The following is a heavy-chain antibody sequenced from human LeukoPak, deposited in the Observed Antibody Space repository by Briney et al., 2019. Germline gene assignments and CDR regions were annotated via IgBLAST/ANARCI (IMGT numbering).Heavy chain of an antibody. CDR2: IYYSGST. CDR1: GGSISSSSYY. CDR3: ARTYKFLEDY. V-gene: IGHV4-39*01. Sequence: YPPETLSLTCIVSGGSISSSSYYWGWIRQPPGKGLEWIGSIYYSGSTYYNPSLKSRVTISVDTSKNQFSLRLNSVTAADTAVYYCARTYKFLEDYWGQGTLVTVSS. J-gene: IGHJ4*02. D-gene: IGHD1-14*01.